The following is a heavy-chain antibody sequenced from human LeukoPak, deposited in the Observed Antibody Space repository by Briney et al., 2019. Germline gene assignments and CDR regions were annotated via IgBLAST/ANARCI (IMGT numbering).Heavy chain of an antibody. CDR2: ISSSSSYI. V-gene: IGHV3-21*01. Sequence: PGGSLRLSCAASGFTFSSYSMNWVRQAPGKGLEWVSSISSSSSYIYYADSVKGRFTISRDNAKNSLYLQMNSLRAEDTAVYYCARAHLDDPNWFDPWGQGTLVTVSS. D-gene: IGHD3-3*02. J-gene: IGHJ5*02. CDR1: GFTFSSYS. CDR3: ARAHLDDPNWFDP.